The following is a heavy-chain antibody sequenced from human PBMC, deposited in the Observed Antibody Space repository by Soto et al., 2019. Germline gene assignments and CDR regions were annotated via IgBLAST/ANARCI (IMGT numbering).Heavy chain of an antibody. CDR1: GGTFSSYA. CDR2: IIPIFGTA. Sequence: QVQLVQSGAEVKKPGSSVKVSCKASGGTFSSYAISWVRQAPGQGLEWMGGIIPIFGTANYAQKFQGRVTITADESTSTAYMELSSLRSEDTAVYYCARPPAVETAIRDYYYYGMDVWGQGTTVTVSS. D-gene: IGHD2-21*02. V-gene: IGHV1-69*01. J-gene: IGHJ6*02. CDR3: ARPPAVETAIRDYYYYGMDV.